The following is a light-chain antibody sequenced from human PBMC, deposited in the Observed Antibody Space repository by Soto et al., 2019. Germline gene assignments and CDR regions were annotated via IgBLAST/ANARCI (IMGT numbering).Light chain of an antibody. Sequence: DIQMTQSPSSLSASVGDRVTITCRASQSISTYLAWYQQKPGKAPDLLIYDVSTLQSGVPSRFSGSGSGTDFNLTISSLQPEDCATYYCQQSYRPPQTLGPGTKVEI. V-gene: IGKV1-39*01. J-gene: IGKJ1*01. CDR3: QQSYRPPQT. CDR1: QSISTY. CDR2: DVS.